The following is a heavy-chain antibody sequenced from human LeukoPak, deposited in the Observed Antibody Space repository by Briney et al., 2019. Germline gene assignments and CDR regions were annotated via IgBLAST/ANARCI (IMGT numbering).Heavy chain of an antibody. J-gene: IGHJ4*02. Sequence: GGSLRLSCAASGFTFSSYGMNWVRQAPGKGLEWVANIKQDGSAKYYVDSVKGRFTISRDNAKNSLYLQMNSLRAEDTAVYYCVRDSIWWLTYWGQGTLVSVSS. CDR2: IKQDGSAK. V-gene: IGHV3-7*01. D-gene: IGHD5-12*01. CDR1: GFTFSSYG. CDR3: VRDSIWWLTY.